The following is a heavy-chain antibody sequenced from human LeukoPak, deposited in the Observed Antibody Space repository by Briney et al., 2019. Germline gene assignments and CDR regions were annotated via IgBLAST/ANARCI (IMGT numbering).Heavy chain of an antibody. V-gene: IGHV3-15*01. Sequence: GGSLRLFCAVSGLTFTDAWVSWVRQAPGKGLEWVARITASGTENYAAPVKARFTASRDDSKTTVYLQMKSLTTDDTAVYYCTTAPTRTWLPYFGYWGQGTVVTVSS. CDR2: ITASGTE. CDR3: TTAPTRTWLPYFGY. CDR1: GLTFTDAW. J-gene: IGHJ4*02. D-gene: IGHD5-24*01.